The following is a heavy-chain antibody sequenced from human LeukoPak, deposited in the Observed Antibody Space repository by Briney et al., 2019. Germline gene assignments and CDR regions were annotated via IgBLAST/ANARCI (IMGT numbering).Heavy chain of an antibody. D-gene: IGHD3-22*01. CDR2: IYYSGST. CDR1: GGSISSNNYY. CDR3: ASSPSGYWWNFDC. V-gene: IGHV4-39*01. Sequence: SETLSLTCTVSGGSISSNNYYWGWIRQPPGKGLEWIGSIYYSGSTYNNPSLKSRVTISVDTTKNQFSLKLTSVAAADTAVYYCASSPSGYWWNFDCWGQGTLVTVSS. J-gene: IGHJ4*02.